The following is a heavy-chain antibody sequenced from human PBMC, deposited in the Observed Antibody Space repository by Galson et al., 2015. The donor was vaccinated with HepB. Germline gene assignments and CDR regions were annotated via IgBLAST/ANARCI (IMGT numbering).Heavy chain of an antibody. CDR1: GGTFSSYT. CDR2: IIPILGIA. Sequence: SVKVSCKASGGTFSSYTISWVRQAPGQGLEWVGRIIPILGIANYAQKFQGRVTITADKSTSTAYMELSSLRSEDTAVYYCARSSTWDTAMVTGWFDPWGQGTLVTVSS. D-gene: IGHD5-18*01. V-gene: IGHV1-69*02. J-gene: IGHJ5*02. CDR3: ARSSTWDTAMVTGWFDP.